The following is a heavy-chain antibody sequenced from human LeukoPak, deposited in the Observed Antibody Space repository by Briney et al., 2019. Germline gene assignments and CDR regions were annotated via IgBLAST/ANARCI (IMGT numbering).Heavy chain of an antibody. V-gene: IGHV4-34*01. J-gene: IGHJ4*02. CDR3: ARAGLWFGEPNFDY. CDR1: GGSFSGYY. Sequence: PSETLSLTCAVYGGSFSGYYWSWIRQPPGKGLEWIGEINHSGSTNYNPSLKSRVTISVDTSKNQFSLKLSSVPAADTAVYYCARAGLWFGEPNFDYWGQGTLVTVSS. CDR2: INHSGST. D-gene: IGHD3-10*01.